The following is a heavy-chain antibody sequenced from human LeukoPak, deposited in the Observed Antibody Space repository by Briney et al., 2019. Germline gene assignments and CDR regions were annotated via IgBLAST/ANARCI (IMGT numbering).Heavy chain of an antibody. CDR1: GFTFSSHN. V-gene: IGHV3-48*01. CDR3: ARDRYCTGTTCYTADY. J-gene: IGHJ4*02. Sequence: QPGGSLRLSCTASGFTFSSHNMNWVRQAPGKGLEWISYITSSSSTIYYADSVKGRFIISRDNAKNSLYLQMNSLRAEDTAVYYCARDRYCTGTTCYTADYWGQGTLVTVSS. CDR2: ITSSSSTI. D-gene: IGHD2-2*02.